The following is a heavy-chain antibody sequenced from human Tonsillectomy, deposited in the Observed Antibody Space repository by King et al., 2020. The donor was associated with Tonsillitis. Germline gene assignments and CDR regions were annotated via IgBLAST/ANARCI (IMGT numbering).Heavy chain of an antibody. CDR2: LYWNDDK. J-gene: IGHJ4*02. CDR3: AHKWIWERNRSYFDY. V-gene: IGHV2-5*01. CDR1: GFSLTTSGVG. Sequence: TLKESGPTLGKPTQTLTLTCTFSGFSLTTSGVGVGWTRQPPGKALEWLALLYWNDDKRYSPSLKSRLTITKDTSKNQVVLTMANMDPVDTATYYCAHKWIWERNRSYFDYWGQGTLVTVSS. D-gene: IGHD3-16*02.